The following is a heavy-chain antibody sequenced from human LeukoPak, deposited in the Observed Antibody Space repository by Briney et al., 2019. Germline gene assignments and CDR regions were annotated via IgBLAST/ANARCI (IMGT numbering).Heavy chain of an antibody. J-gene: IGHJ3*02. V-gene: IGHV3-48*03. D-gene: IGHD3-22*01. CDR2: ISSSGSTI. CDR1: GFTFSSYE. Sequence: GGSLRLSCAASGFTFSSYEMNWVRQAPGKGLEWVSYISSSGSTIYYADSVKGRFTISRDNAKNSLYLQMNSPRAEDTAVYYCARARYYYDSSGYYWDAFDIWGQGTMVTVSS. CDR3: ARARYYYDSSGYYWDAFDI.